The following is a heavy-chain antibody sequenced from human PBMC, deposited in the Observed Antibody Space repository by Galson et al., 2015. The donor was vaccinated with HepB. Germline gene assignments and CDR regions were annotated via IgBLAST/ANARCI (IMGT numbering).Heavy chain of an antibody. CDR2: ISTSSTYI. V-gene: IGHV3-11*06. CDR1: GFTFSDYY. D-gene: IGHD6-19*01. J-gene: IGHJ5*02. CDR3: ARGGSSGSRGDNWFDP. Sequence: SLRLSCAASGFTFSDYYMSWIRQAPGKGLEWVSYISTSSTYINYADSVKGRFTISRDNAKNSLYLQMNSLRAEDTAVYYCARGGSSGSRGDNWFDPWGQGTLVTVSS.